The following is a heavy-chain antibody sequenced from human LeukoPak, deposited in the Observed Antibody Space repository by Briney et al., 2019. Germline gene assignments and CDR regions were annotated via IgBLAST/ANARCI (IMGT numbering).Heavy chain of an antibody. J-gene: IGHJ4*02. CDR1: GYTFTGYY. CDR3: ARDLGATRGFDY. CDR2: INPNSGGT. Sequence: GASVKVSCKASGYTFTGYYMHWVRQAPGQGLEWMGRINPNSGGTNYAQKFQGRVTMTRDTSISTAYMELSSLRSEDTAVYYCARDLGATRGFDYWGQGTLVTVSS. V-gene: IGHV1-2*06. D-gene: IGHD1-26*01.